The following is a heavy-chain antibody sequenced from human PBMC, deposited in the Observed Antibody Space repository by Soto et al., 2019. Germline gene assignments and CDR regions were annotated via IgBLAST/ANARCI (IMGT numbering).Heavy chain of an antibody. CDR1: GYSFTSYW. Sequence: PGESLKISCKGSGYSFTSYWISWVRQMPGKGLEWMGRIDPSDSYTNYSPSFQGHVTISADKSISTAYLQWSSLKASDTAMYYCASLAGNRYGDYYYYYGMDVWGQGTTVTVSS. V-gene: IGHV5-10-1*01. J-gene: IGHJ6*02. CDR2: IDPSDSYT. CDR3: ASLAGNRYGDYYYYYGMDV. D-gene: IGHD1-1*01.